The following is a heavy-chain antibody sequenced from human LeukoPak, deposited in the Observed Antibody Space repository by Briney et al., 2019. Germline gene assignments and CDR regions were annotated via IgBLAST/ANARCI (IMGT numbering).Heavy chain of an antibody. CDR1: CYSISSGYY. V-gene: IGHV4-38-2*01. D-gene: IGHD3-16*01. J-gene: IGHJ3*02. CDR3: ARGEDDAFDI. Sequence: SETLSLTCAVSCYSISSGYYWGWIRQPPGKGLEWIGSIYHSGSTYYNPSLKSRVTISVDTSKNQFSLKLSSVTAADTAVYYCARGEDDAFDIWGQGTMVTVSS. CDR2: IYHSGST.